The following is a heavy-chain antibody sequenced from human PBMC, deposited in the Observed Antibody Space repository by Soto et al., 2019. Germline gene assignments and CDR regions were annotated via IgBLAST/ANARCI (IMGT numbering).Heavy chain of an antibody. Sequence: GGSLRLSCAASGFTFSSYSMNWVRQAPGKGLERVSYISSSSSTIYYADSVKGRFTISRDNAKNSLYLQMNSLRDEDTAVYYCASLAAAPHRENWFDPWGQGTLVTVSS. V-gene: IGHV3-48*02. J-gene: IGHJ5*02. CDR2: ISSSSSTI. D-gene: IGHD6-13*01. CDR1: GFTFSSYS. CDR3: ASLAAAPHRENWFDP.